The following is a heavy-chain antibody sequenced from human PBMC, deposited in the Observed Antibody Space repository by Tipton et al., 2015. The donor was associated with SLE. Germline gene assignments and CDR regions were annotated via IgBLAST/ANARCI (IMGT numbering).Heavy chain of an antibody. V-gene: IGHV1-69*09. Sequence: QLVQSGAEVKKPGASVKVSCKASGGTFSSYTISWVRQAPGQGLEWMGRIIPIFDIANYAQKFQGRVTITADKSTGTAYMELSSLRSEDTAVYYCARESLSSSSDVYYYYMDVWGKGTTVTVSS. CDR1: GGTFSSYT. J-gene: IGHJ6*03. CDR3: ARESLSSSSDVYYYYMDV. D-gene: IGHD6-6*01. CDR2: IIPIFDIA.